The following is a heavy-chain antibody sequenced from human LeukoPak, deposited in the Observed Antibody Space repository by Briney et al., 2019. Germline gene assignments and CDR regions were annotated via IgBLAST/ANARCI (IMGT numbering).Heavy chain of an antibody. D-gene: IGHD3-3*01. CDR3: ARDGDFWSGYGYYFDY. J-gene: IGHJ4*02. Sequence: SETLSLTCAVYVGSFSGYYWSWLRQPPGKGLEWMGEINHSGSTNYNPTLKSRVAISVDTSKNQYSLKLSSVTAADTAVYYCARDGDFWSGYGYYFDYWGQGTLVNVSS. V-gene: IGHV4-34*01. CDR1: VGSFSGYY. CDR2: INHSGST.